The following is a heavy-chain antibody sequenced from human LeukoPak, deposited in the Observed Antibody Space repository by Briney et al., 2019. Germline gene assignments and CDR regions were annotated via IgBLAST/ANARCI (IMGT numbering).Heavy chain of an antibody. J-gene: IGHJ5*02. CDR3: ARHRYYYDGSGYYYQP. CDR1: GGSISSYY. D-gene: IGHD3-22*01. V-gene: IGHV4-59*01. CDR2: IYYSGST. Sequence: SETLSLTCTVSGGSISSYYWSWIRQPPGKGLEWIRYIYYSGSTNYNPSLKSRVTISVDTSKNQFSLKLSSVTAADTAVYYCARHRYYYDGSGYYYQPWGQGTLVTVSS.